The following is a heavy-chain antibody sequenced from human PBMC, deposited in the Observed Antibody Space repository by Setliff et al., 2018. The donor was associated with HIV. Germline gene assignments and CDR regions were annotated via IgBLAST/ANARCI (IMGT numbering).Heavy chain of an antibody. J-gene: IGHJ3*01. CDR2: IVYSGTT. CDR3: VRSGYSGHFDV. Sequence: PSKTLSLTCTVSGGSIIINDYYWGWIRQSPGKGLEWIGSIVYSGTTYYNVSLESRVTISVDTSKNQFSLKLSSVTAADTAVYYCVRSGYSGHFDVWGQGTMVTV. D-gene: IGHD5-12*01. CDR1: GGSIIINDYY. V-gene: IGHV4-39*01.